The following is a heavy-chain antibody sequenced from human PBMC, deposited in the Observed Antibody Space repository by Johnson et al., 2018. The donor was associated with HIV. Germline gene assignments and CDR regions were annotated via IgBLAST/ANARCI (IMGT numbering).Heavy chain of an antibody. CDR3: AKDATLQDGTGAFDI. Sequence: QVQLVESGGGLVQPGGSLRLSCVASGFTISSYAMHWVRQAPGKGLEWVSVIYSGGSTYYADSVKGRFTISRDNSKNTLYLQMNSLRAEDTAVYYCAKDATLQDGTGAFDIWGQGTMVTVSS. V-gene: IGHV3-NL1*01. D-gene: IGHD1-1*01. CDR1: GFTISSYA. J-gene: IGHJ3*02. CDR2: IYSGGST.